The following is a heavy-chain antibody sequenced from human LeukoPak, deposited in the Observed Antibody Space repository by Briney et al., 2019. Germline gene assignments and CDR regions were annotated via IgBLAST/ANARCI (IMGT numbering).Heavy chain of an antibody. D-gene: IGHD3-10*01. Sequence: GGSLRLSCAASRFTFSNYAIHWVRQAPGKGLEWVSTIRGTGDTTYYADSVKGRFTISRDNSKNTLYLQMNSVRVEDTAVYYCAKGTYGSGTYGAHDYWGQGTLVTVSS. V-gene: IGHV3-23*01. J-gene: IGHJ4*02. CDR3: AKGTYGSGTYGAHDY. CDR2: IRGTGDTT. CDR1: RFTFSNYA.